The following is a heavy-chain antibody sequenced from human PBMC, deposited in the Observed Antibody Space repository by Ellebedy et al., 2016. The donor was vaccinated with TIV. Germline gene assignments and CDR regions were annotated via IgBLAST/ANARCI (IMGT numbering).Heavy chain of an antibody. J-gene: IGHJ2*01. Sequence: GESLKISCKGSGYIAWVRQMPGKGLEWMGIIFPGDSDTRYSPPFQGQVTISADKTISTAYLQWSSLKASDTAMYYCARQRGYDYFPWFFDLWGRGTLVTVSS. V-gene: IGHV5-51*01. CDR3: ARQRGYDYFPWFFDL. CDR2: IFPGDSDT. D-gene: IGHD5-12*01. CDR1: GY.